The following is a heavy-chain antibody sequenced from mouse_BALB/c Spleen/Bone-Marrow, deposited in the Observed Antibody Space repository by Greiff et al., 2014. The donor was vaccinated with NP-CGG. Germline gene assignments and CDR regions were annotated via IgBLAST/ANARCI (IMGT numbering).Heavy chain of an antibody. D-gene: IGHD1-1*01. CDR2: INPYNGGT. J-gene: IGHJ3*01. Sequence: EVKLMESGPELVKPGSSMKISCKASGYSFTGYTMNWVKQSHGKNLEWIGLINPYNGGTSYNQRLKGKATLTVNKSSSTAYMELLSLTSEDSAVYYCARENYGSSYGFAYWGQGTQVTVSA. CDR1: GYSFTGYT. V-gene: IGHV1-26*01. CDR3: ARENYGSSYGFAY.